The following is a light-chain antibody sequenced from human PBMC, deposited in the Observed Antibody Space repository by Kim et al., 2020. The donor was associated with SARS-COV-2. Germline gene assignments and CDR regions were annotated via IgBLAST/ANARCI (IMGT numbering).Light chain of an antibody. J-gene: IGKJ1*01. CDR1: QSVSSTS. Sequence: SPGDSASLSGRPNQSVSSTSLARYQHRPGHAPRLLIYDASSRATGIPDRFSGSGSGTDFSLTSRRLEPEDCAVYYCQQYETAPLTFRQGTKVDIK. V-gene: IGKV3-20*01. CDR3: QQYETAPLT. CDR2: DAS.